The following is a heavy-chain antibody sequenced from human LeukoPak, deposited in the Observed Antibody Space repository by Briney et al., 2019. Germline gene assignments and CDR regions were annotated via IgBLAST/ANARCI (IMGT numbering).Heavy chain of an antibody. Sequence: PSETLSLTCTVSGGSISSYYWSWIRQPPGKGLEWIGYIYYSGSTNYNPSLKSRVTISMDTSKNQFSLKLSSVTAADTAVYYCAXEGDGYNFDYWGQGTLVTVSS. J-gene: IGHJ4*02. CDR1: GGSISSYY. CDR2: IYYSGST. CDR3: AXEGDGYNFDY. V-gene: IGHV4-59*01. D-gene: IGHD5-24*01.